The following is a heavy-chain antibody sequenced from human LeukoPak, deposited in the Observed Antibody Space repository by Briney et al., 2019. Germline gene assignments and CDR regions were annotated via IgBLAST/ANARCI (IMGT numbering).Heavy chain of an antibody. CDR3: AKVYDSGGSLLHYFDY. V-gene: IGHV3-48*01. CDR1: EFTFSSYS. CDR2: ITNSGNSK. Sequence: PGGSLRLSCAASEFTFSSYSMNWVRQAPGKGLEWVSYITNSGNSKSYADSVKGRFTISRDNTKNSLYLQMNGLRAEDTAVYYCAKVYDSGGSLLHYFDYWGQGTLDTVSS. J-gene: IGHJ4*02. D-gene: IGHD3-22*01.